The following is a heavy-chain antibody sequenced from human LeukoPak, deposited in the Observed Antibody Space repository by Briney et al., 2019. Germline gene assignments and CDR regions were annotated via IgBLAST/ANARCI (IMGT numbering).Heavy chain of an antibody. CDR1: GFTFSRYA. V-gene: IGHV3-74*01. D-gene: IGHD2-21*02. Sequence: GGSLTLSCAASGFTFSRYAMTWVRQAPGKGLVWVSRINSDGSSTSYADSVKGRFTISRDNAKNTLYLQMNSLRAEDTAVYYCARVDYCGGDCYDWYFDLWGRGTLVTVSS. J-gene: IGHJ2*01. CDR2: INSDGSST. CDR3: ARVDYCGGDCYDWYFDL.